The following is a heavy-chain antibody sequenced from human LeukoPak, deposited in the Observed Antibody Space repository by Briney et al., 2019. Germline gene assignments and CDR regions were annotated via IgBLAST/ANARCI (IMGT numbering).Heavy chain of an antibody. CDR3: VRTIWNYDDGHFDY. CDR1: GGSFSGYY. D-gene: IGHD1-7*01. Sequence: SETLSLTCAVYGGSFSGYYWSWIRQPPGKGLEWIGYIYYSGSTNYNPSLKSRVTISVDTSKNQFSLKLSSVTAADTAVYYCVRTIWNYDDGHFDYWGQGTLVTVSS. V-gene: IGHV4-59*01. J-gene: IGHJ4*02. CDR2: IYYSGST.